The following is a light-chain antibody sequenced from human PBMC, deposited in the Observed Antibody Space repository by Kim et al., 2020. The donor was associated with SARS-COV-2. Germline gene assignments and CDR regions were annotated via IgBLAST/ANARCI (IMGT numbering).Light chain of an antibody. J-gene: IGLJ2*01. V-gene: IGLV3-1*01. CDR1: KLGDKY. Sequence: SYELTQPPSVSVSPGQTASITCSGDKLGDKYASWYQQKPGQSPVLVIYQNSKRPSGIPERFSGSNSGNTATLTISGTQAMDEADYYCQAWDGSTSHVVFGGGTKLTVL. CDR2: QNS. CDR3: QAWDGSTSHVV.